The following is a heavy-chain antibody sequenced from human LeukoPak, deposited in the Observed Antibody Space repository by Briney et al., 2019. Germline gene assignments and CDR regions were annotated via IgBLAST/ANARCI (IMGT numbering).Heavy chain of an antibody. V-gene: IGHV1-69*04. J-gene: IGHJ5*02. CDR3: ARGPNIYGSGRSWFDP. Sequence: GASVKVSCKASGGTFSSYAISWVRQAPGQGLEWMGRIIPILGIANYAQKFQGRVTITADKSTSTAYMELSSLRSEDTAVYYCARGPNIYGSGRSWFDPWGQGTLVTVSS. D-gene: IGHD3-10*01. CDR1: GGTFSSYA. CDR2: IIPILGIA.